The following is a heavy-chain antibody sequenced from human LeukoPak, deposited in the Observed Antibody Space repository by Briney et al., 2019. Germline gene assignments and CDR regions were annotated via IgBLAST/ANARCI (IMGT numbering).Heavy chain of an antibody. CDR3: AANSADYNTLGSSYKV. Sequence: SSETLSLTCAVYGGSFSGYYWSWIRQPPGKGLEWIGSISYSGTTYYNPSLKSRVTISVDTSKNQFSLKLNSVTAADTAVFYCAANSADYNTLGSSYKVWGQGTLVTVSS. CDR2: ISYSGTT. CDR1: GGSFSGYY. D-gene: IGHD3-10*01. V-gene: IGHV4-34*01. J-gene: IGHJ4*02.